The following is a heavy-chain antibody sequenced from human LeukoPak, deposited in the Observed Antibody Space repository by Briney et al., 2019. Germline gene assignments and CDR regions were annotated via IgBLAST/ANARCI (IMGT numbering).Heavy chain of an antibody. J-gene: IGHJ4*02. CDR1: GFTFSTYT. Sequence: PGGSLRLSCVASGFTFSTYTMNWIRQAPGKGLEWVSSISSSSSYIYYADSVKGRFTISRDNAKNSLYLQMNSLRAEDTAVYYCARDRSGSYRYYFDYWGQGTLVTVSS. CDR2: ISSSSSYI. V-gene: IGHV3-21*01. CDR3: ARDRSGSYRYYFDY. D-gene: IGHD1-26*01.